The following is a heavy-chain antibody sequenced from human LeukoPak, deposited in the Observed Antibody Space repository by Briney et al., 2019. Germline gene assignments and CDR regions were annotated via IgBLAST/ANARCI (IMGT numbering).Heavy chain of an antibody. V-gene: IGHV1-2*02. D-gene: IGHD1-26*01. Sequence: GASVKVSCKASGYTFTGYYIHWVRQAPGQGLEWMGWINPNNGGTNYAQKLQGRVTMTTDTSTSTPYMELRSLRSDDTAVYYCARVRVGATGRWFDPWGQGTLVTVSS. CDR2: INPNNGGT. CDR3: ARVRVGATGRWFDP. J-gene: IGHJ5*02. CDR1: GYTFTGYY.